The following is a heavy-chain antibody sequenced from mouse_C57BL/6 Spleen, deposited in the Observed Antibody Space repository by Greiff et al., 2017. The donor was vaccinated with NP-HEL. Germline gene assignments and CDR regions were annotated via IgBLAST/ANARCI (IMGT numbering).Heavy chain of an antibody. Sequence: QVQLQQSGAELARPGASVKMSCKASGYTFTSYTMHWVKQRPGQGLEWIGYINPSSGYTKYNQKFKDKATLTADKSSSTAYMPLSSLTSEDSAVYYCARSPNWYAMDYWGQGTSVTVSS. CDR2: INPSSGYT. V-gene: IGHV1-4*01. CDR3: ARSPNWYAMDY. J-gene: IGHJ4*01. D-gene: IGHD4-1*02. CDR1: GYTFTSYT.